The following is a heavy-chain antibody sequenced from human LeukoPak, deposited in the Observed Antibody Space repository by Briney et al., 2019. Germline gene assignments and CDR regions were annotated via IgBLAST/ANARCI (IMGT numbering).Heavy chain of an antibody. Sequence: SETLSLTCTVSGGSISSYYWSWIRQPPGKGLEWIGYIYYSGSTNYNPSLKSRVTISVDTSKNQFSLKLSSVTAADTAVYYCVRLPYYYDSSDYWGQGTLVTVSS. V-gene: IGHV4-59*08. CDR2: IYYSGST. CDR3: VRLPYYYDSSDY. J-gene: IGHJ4*02. D-gene: IGHD3-22*01. CDR1: GGSISSYY.